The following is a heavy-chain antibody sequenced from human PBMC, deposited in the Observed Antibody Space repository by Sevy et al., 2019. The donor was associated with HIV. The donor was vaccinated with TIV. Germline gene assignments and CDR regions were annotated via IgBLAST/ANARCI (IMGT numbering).Heavy chain of an antibody. D-gene: IGHD3-16*01. V-gene: IGHV6-1*01. J-gene: IGHJ5*02. CDR3: ARDHSPLGDWFDP. CDR1: GDSVSSNSAA. Sequence: SETLSLTCAISGDSVSSNSAAWNWIRQSPSRGLEWLGRTCYRSKWYNDYAVSVKSRITINPDTSKNQFSLQLNSVNPEDTAVYYCARDHSPLGDWFDPWGQGTLVTVSS. CDR2: TCYRSKWYN.